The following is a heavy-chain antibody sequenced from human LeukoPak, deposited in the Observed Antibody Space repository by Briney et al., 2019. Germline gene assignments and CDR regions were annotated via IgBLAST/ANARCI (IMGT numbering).Heavy chain of an antibody. CDR3: ANGRPEDV. J-gene: IGHJ6*04. CDR1: GFTFSSYA. CDR2: SGTSGDT. Sequence: GGSLGLSCAVSGFTFSSYAMSWVRQAPGRGLEWVSLSGTSGDTYYADSVKGRFTISRDISKNTLYLQMNSLRAEDTAVYHCANGRPEDVWGKGTTVTVSS. V-gene: IGHV3-23*01.